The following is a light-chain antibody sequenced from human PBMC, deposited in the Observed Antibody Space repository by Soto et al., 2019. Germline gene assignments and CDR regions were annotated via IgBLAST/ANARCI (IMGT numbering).Light chain of an antibody. CDR1: QSVAQNY. J-gene: IGKJ4*01. V-gene: IGKV3-20*01. CDR3: QQYATAPLT. Sequence: EIVLTQSPGTLSLSPGERATLSCRASQSVAQNYLAWYHQKPGQAPRLLIHGASSMATGIPDRFSGSGSGTDFTLTISRLEPEDFALFYCQQYATAPLTFGGGTKVEIK. CDR2: GAS.